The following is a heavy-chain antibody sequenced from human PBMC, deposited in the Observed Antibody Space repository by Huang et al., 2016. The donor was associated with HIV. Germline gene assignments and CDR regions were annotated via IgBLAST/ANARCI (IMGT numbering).Heavy chain of an antibody. CDR2: IYATGKT. V-gene: IGHV4-4*07. D-gene: IGHD2-15*01. CDR1: GGSIRGFY. CDR3: ARVATYTTSSYSRFFNY. J-gene: IGHJ4*02. Sequence: QVQLQESGPGLVKPSETLSLTCNVSGGSIRGFYWGWVRQPAGGGLEWIGRIYATGKTNYNPSLSSRGTLTVDMSKNQFSLSLTSVTAADTAVYYCARVATYTTSSYSRFFNYWGQGRLVTVSS.